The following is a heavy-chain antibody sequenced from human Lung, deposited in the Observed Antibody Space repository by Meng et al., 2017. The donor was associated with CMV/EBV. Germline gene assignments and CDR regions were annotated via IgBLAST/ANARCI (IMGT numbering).Heavy chain of an antibody. CDR2: IRGPGGGT. Sequence: FSNYAMGWIRPAPGKGLEWVSVIRGPGGGTYYADSVKGRFTISRDNSKNTLFLQMNSLIAEDTAVYYCAKDGLKDSSGYYPTPFDYWGQGTLVTVSS. V-gene: IGHV3-23*01. CDR1: FSNYA. J-gene: IGHJ4*02. D-gene: IGHD3-22*01. CDR3: AKDGLKDSSGYYPTPFDY.